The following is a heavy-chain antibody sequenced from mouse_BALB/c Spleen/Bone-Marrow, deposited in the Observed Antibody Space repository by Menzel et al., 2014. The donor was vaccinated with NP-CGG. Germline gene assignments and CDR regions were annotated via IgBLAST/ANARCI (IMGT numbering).Heavy chain of an antibody. V-gene: IGHV14-3*02. J-gene: IGHJ4*01. CDR1: GFNIKDTY. CDR2: IDTANGNT. CDR3: ARYGNGLMDY. Sequence: VQLQHSGAELVKPGASVKLSCTASGFNIKDTYMHWVKQRPEQGLEWIGRIDTANGNTKYDPKFQSKATITADTSSNTAYLQLSSLTSEDTAVYYCARYGNGLMDYWGQGTSVTVSS. D-gene: IGHD2-1*01.